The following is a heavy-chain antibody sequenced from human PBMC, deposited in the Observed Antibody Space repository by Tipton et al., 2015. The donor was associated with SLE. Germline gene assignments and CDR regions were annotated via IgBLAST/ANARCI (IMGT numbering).Heavy chain of an antibody. V-gene: IGHV4-4*02. CDR1: GDSMISTHW. Sequence: TLSLTCDVSGDSMISTHWWSWVRQAPGKGLEWIGEIYHTGSTNYSPSLKSRVVISVDKSKKDFSLRVSSVTAADTAVYYCSRDGAEMRGTFFGMDVWGQGTTVTVS. D-gene: IGHD2/OR15-2a*01. J-gene: IGHJ6*02. CDR2: IYHTGST. CDR3: SRDGAEMRGTFFGMDV.